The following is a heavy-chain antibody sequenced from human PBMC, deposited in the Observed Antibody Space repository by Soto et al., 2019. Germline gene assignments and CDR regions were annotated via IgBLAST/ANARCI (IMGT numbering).Heavy chain of an antibody. D-gene: IGHD6-13*01. J-gene: IGHJ6*02. CDR1: GFTFSSYG. V-gene: IGHV3-30*18. CDR3: AKGRGSSWYLPYYYYGMDV. Sequence: QVQLVESGGGVVQPGRSLRLSCAASGFTFSSYGMHWVRQAPGKGLEWVAVISYDGSNKYYADSVKGRFTISRDNSKNTLYLQMNSLRAEDTAVYYCAKGRGSSWYLPYYYYGMDVWGQGTTVTVSS. CDR2: ISYDGSNK.